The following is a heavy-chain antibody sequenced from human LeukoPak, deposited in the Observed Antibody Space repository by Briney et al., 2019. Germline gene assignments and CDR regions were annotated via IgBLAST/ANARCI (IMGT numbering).Heavy chain of an antibody. CDR2: IYPGDSDT. CDR1: GYSFTSYW. CDR3: ARQNEGDLGEYYGWWFDP. Sequence: LGESLKISCKGSGYSFTSYWIGWVRQMPGKGLEWMGIIYPGDSDTRYSPSFQGQVTISADKSISTAYLQWSSLKASDTAMCYCARQNEGDLGEYYGWWFDPWGQGTLVTVSS. V-gene: IGHV5-51*01. D-gene: IGHD3-3*01. J-gene: IGHJ5*02.